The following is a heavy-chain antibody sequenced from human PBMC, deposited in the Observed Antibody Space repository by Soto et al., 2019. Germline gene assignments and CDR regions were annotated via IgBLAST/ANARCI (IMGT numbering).Heavy chain of an antibody. CDR3: ARPTDYHYGMQV. J-gene: IGHJ6*02. Sequence: GESLKISCKGSGYNFHTYWIAWVRQMPGKGLEWMGFIYPHDSDTRYGPSFRGQVTISADKSINTAYLQWTSLKAPDTAIYFCARPTDYHYGMQVWGQGTTVTVSS. CDR1: GYNFHTYW. CDR2: IYPHDSDT. D-gene: IGHD4-17*01. V-gene: IGHV5-51*01.